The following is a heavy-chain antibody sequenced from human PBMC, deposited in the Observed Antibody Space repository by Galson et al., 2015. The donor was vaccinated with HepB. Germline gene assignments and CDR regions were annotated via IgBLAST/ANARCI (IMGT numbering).Heavy chain of an antibody. CDR1: GFTFSNAW. CDR2: IISKTDGGTT. D-gene: IGHD2-8*01. CDR3: TTDNGSGAIGPWSDAFDI. Sequence: SLRLSCAASGFTFSNAWMNWVRQAPGKGLEWVCRIISKTDGGTTDYAAPVKGRFTISRDDSKNTLYLQMNSLKTEDTAVYYCTTDNGSGAIGPWSDAFDIWGQGTMVTVSS. J-gene: IGHJ3*02. V-gene: IGHV3-15*07.